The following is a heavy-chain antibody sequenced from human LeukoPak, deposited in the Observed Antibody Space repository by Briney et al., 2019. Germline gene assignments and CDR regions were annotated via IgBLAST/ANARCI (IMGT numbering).Heavy chain of an antibody. V-gene: IGHV3-7*03. CDR2: IKQDGSEK. D-gene: IGHD1-26*01. CDR1: GFTFSSYW. Sequence: GGSLRLSCAASGFTFSSYWMSWVRQAPGRGLEWVANIKQDGSEKYYVDSVKGRFTISRDNAKNSLYLQMDSLRADDTAVYYCARYSGSYYYPPAWDLWGQGTLVTVSS. J-gene: IGHJ4*02. CDR3: ARYSGSYYYPPAWDL.